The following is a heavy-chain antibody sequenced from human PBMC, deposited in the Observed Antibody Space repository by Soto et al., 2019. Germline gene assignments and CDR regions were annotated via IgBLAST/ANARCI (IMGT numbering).Heavy chain of an antibody. CDR3: ASFGGAHYDFWSGYSSGMDV. Sequence: PSETLSLTCAVYGGSFSGYNWSWIRQPPGKGLEWIGEINHSGSTNYNPSLKSRVTISVDTSKNQFSLKLSSVTAADTAVYYCASFGGAHYDFWSGYSSGMDVWGQGTTVTVSS. CDR2: INHSGST. V-gene: IGHV4-34*01. D-gene: IGHD3-3*01. J-gene: IGHJ6*02. CDR1: GGSFSGYN.